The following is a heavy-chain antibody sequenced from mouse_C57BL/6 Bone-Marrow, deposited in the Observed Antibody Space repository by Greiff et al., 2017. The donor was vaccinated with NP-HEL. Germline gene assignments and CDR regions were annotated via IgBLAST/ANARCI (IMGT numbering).Heavy chain of an antibody. V-gene: IGHV5-4*03. CDR2: ISDGGSYT. Sequence: EVMLVESGGGLVKPGGSLKLSCAASGFTFSSYAMSWVRQTPEKRLEWVATISDGGSYTYYPDNVKGRFTISRDNAKNNLYLQMSHLKSEDTAMYYCARHALLGYYAMDYWGQGTSVTVSS. CDR3: ARHALLGYYAMDY. CDR1: GFTFSSYA. J-gene: IGHJ4*01. D-gene: IGHD2-10*01.